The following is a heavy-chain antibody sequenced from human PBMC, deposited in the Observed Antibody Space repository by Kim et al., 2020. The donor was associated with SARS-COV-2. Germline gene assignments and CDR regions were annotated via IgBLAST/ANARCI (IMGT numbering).Heavy chain of an antibody. J-gene: IGHJ5*02. CDR3: ARVGSSSSRRGRFDP. V-gene: IGHV4-34*01. D-gene: IGHD6-13*01. CDR2: INHSGST. CDR1: GGSFSGYY. Sequence: SETLSLTCAVYGGSFSGYYWSWIRQPPGKGLEWIGEINHSGSTNYNPSLKSRVTISVDTSKNQFSLKLSSVTAADTAVYYCARVGSSSSRRGRFDPWGQGTLVTVSS.